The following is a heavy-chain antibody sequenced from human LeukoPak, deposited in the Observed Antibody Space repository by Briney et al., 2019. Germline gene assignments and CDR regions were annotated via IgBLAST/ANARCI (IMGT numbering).Heavy chain of an antibody. CDR1: GGSFSAYY. CDR3: ARSERSGIYFDY. D-gene: IGHD6-13*01. Sequence: PSETLSLTCAVYGGSFSAYYWSWIRQPPGKGLEWIVEINHSGSTNYNPSLKSRVTISVDTSRNQFSLKVSSVTAADTAVYYRARSERSGIYFDYWGQGTLVTVSS. CDR2: INHSGST. V-gene: IGHV4-34*01. J-gene: IGHJ4*02.